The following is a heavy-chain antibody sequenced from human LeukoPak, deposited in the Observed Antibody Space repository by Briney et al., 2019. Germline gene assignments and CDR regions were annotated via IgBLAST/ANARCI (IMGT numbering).Heavy chain of an antibody. J-gene: IGHJ4*02. CDR3: ARDADYYDGNGPYYFDF. V-gene: IGHV3-33*08. D-gene: IGHD3-22*01. Sequence: GGSLRLSCAASGFTFSSYVMNWVRPAPGKGLEWVAVIWYDGSNKYYVDSVKGRFTISRDNSKNTLYLQMHSLRAEDTAVYYCARDADYYDGNGPYYFDFWGQGTLVTVSS. CDR1: GFTFSSYV. CDR2: IWYDGSNK.